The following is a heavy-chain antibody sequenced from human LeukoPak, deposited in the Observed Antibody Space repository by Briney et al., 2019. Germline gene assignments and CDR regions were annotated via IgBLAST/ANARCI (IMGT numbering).Heavy chain of an antibody. D-gene: IGHD4-17*01. J-gene: IGHJ5*01. CDR1: GFTFSNYW. Sequence: GGSLRLSCIASGFTFSNYWMSWVRQAPGKGLEWVASIKEDGSDKYYVDSVKGRFTISRDNTKNSLFVQMSSLRAEDTAAYYCARLKDAVTIFDCWGQGILVTVSS. CDR3: ARLKDAVTIFDC. V-gene: IGHV3-7*01. CDR2: IKEDGSDK.